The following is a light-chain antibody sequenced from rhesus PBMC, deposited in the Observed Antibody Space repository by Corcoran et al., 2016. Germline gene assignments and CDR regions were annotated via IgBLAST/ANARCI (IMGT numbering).Light chain of an antibody. V-gene: IGKV1-43*01. J-gene: IGKJ2*01. CDR3: LHYNSYPYS. CDR1: QAINTY. Sequence: DIQMTQSPSSLSASVGDRVTITCRASQAINTYLNWYQQKPGNPPRRLIYAASTLESGVPSRFSGSGSGTHFTLTISRLQPEDIATYYCLHYNSYPYSFGQGTKVEIK. CDR2: AAS.